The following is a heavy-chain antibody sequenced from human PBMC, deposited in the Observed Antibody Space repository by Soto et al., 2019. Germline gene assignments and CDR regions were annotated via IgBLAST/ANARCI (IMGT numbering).Heavy chain of an antibody. V-gene: IGHV3-9*01. CDR3: AKDIKWNLPAGYLDN. Sequence: EVQLVESGGGLVQPGRSLRLSCIASGFTFDDHAMHWVRQAPGKGLEWVSGISWNSGYIGYADSVKGRFTISRDNAKNSVHLQMNSLRAEDTAVYYCAKDIKWNLPAGYLDNWGQGTLVTVSS. J-gene: IGHJ4*02. D-gene: IGHD1-1*01. CDR1: GFTFDDHA. CDR2: ISWNSGYI.